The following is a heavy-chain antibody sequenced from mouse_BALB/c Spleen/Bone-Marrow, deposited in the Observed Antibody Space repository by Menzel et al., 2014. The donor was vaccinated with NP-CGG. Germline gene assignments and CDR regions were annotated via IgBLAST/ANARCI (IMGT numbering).Heavy chain of an antibody. CDR1: GYTFTSYY. V-gene: IGHV1S81*02. CDR3: TRSNYGYWYFDV. D-gene: IGHD1-1*01. CDR2: INPINGGT. Sequence: LQESGAELVKPGASEKLSCKASGYTFTSYYMYWARQRPGQGLGWIGEINPINGGTKISEKFKSRATLTVDKSSSTAFMQLNALTSEDSGVYCCTRSNYGYWYFDVWGAETTVTISS. J-gene: IGHJ1*01.